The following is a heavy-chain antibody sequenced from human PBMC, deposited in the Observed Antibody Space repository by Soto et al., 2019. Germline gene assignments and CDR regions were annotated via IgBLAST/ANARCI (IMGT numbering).Heavy chain of an antibody. D-gene: IGHD1-1*01. CDR2: IYYSGGT. J-gene: IGHJ5*02. CDR3: ARDWGTYFDP. V-gene: IGHV4-61*01. CDR1: GGSVSSGSYY. Sequence: ETLSLTCTVSGGSVSSGSYYWSWIRQPPGKGLEWIGYIYYSGGTNYNPSLKSRVTISVDTSKNQFSLKLSSVTAADTAVYYCARDWGTYFDPWGQGTLVTVSS.